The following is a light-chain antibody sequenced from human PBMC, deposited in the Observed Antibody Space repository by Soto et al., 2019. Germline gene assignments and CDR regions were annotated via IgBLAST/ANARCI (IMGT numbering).Light chain of an antibody. J-gene: IGKJ1*01. Sequence: VLTQSPGTLSLSPVARATLSCRASRSVSSSYLVWHQQKPGQAPRLLIYAASRRATGIPDRFSGSGSGTDFTLTIRRLEPEELAVYDCQQYGSSPWTVGQGTKGEIK. V-gene: IGKV3-20*01. CDR3: QQYGSSPWT. CDR2: AAS. CDR1: RSVSSSY.